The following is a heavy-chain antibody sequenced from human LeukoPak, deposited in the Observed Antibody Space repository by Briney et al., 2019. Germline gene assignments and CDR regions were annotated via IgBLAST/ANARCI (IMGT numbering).Heavy chain of an antibody. CDR1: GGSISSSNW. J-gene: IGHJ3*02. CDR2: IYHSGST. Sequence: SETLSLTCAVSGGSISSSNWWSWVRQPPGKGLEWIGEIYHSGSTNYNPSLKSRVTISVDTSKNQFSLKLSSVTAADTAVYFCARGPYSYDSSGAFDIWGQGTMVTVSS. V-gene: IGHV4-4*02. CDR3: ARGPYSYDSSGAFDI. D-gene: IGHD3-22*01.